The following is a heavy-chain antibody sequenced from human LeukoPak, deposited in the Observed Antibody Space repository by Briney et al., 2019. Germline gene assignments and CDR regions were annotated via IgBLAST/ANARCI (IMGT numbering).Heavy chain of an antibody. CDR3: ARDGGHVDTAMLFPSGWFDP. D-gene: IGHD5-18*01. Sequence: GASVKVSCKASGYTFTGYYMHWVRQAPGQGLEWMGWINPNSGGTNYAQKFQGRVTMARDTSISTAYMELSRLRSDDTAVYYCARDGGHVDTAMLFPSGWFDPWGQGTLVTVSS. J-gene: IGHJ5*02. CDR1: GYTFTGYY. CDR2: INPNSGGT. V-gene: IGHV1-2*02.